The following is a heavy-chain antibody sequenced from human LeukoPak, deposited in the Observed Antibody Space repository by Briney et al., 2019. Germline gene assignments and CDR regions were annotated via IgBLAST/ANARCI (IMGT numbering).Heavy chain of an antibody. CDR3: ARDQGSSGPWGYHYYGMDV. CDR2: IYYSGST. J-gene: IGHJ6*02. D-gene: IGHD3-22*01. CDR1: GGSISSYY. V-gene: IGHV4-59*01. Sequence: PSETLSLTCTVSGGSISSYYWSWIRQPPGKGLEWIGYIYYSGSTNYNPPLKSRVTISVDTSKNQFSLKLSSVTAADTAVYYCARDQGSSGPWGYHYYGMDVWGQGTTVTVSS.